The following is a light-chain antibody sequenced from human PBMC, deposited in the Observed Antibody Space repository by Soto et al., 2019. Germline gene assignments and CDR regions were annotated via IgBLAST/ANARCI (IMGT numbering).Light chain of an antibody. J-gene: IGKJ1*01. CDR2: DAS. V-gene: IGKV1-5*01. CDR1: QSISSW. Sequence: DIQMNKSPSTLSASVGDRVTITCRASQSISSWLAWYQQKPGKAPKLLIYDASSLESGVPSRFSGSGSGTEFTLTISSLQPEDFATYYCQQSYSTPWTFGQGTKVDIK. CDR3: QQSYSTPWT.